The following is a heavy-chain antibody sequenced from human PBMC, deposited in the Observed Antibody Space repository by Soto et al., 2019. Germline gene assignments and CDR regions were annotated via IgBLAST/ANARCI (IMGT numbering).Heavy chain of an antibody. D-gene: IGHD3-22*01. Sequence: GGSLRLPCVASGFTFSSYWMHWGRQATGKGLVWVSSINSEGSRTSYAASVKGRFTISRDNAKNTLYLQINSLRAEDTAVYYCARAPPGYYDSSGYCLDYWGQGTLVTVSS. V-gene: IGHV3-74*01. J-gene: IGHJ4*02. CDR1: GFTFSSYW. CDR3: ARAPPGYYDSSGYCLDY. CDR2: INSEGSRT.